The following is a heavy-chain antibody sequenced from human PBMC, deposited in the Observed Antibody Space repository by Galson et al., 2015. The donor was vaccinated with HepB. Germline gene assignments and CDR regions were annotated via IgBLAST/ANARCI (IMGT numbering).Heavy chain of an antibody. D-gene: IGHD3-10*01. Sequence: QSGAEVKKPGESLRISCKGSGYSFTSYWISWVRQMPGKGLEWMGRIDPSDSYTNYSPSFQGHVTISADKSISTAYLQWSSLKASDTAMYYCARLYGSGSYYYYYYSMDVWGQGTTVTVSS. CDR2: IDPSDSYT. V-gene: IGHV5-10-1*01. J-gene: IGHJ6*02. CDR1: GYSFTSYW. CDR3: ARLYGSGSYYYYYYSMDV.